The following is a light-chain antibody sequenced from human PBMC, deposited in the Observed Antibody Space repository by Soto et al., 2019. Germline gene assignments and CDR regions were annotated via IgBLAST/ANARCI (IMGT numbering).Light chain of an antibody. CDR3: SSYAGSNSFV. J-gene: IGLJ1*01. CDR2: EVT. V-gene: IGLV2-8*01. CDR1: STDVGAYNY. Sequence: LTQPPSESGSPGQSVTISCTGTSTDVGAYNYVSWYQQRPGKAPKLMIFEVTKRPSGVPDRFSGSKSGNTASLTVSGVQADDEADYYCSSYAGSNSFVFGTGTKVTVL.